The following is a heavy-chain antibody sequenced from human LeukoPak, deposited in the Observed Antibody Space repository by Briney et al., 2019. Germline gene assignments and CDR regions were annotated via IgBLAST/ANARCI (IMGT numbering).Heavy chain of an antibody. J-gene: IGHJ5*02. CDR2: IYPGDSDT. CDR1: GYTFTTYW. D-gene: IGHD6-13*01. Sequence: GESLKISCKGSGYTFTTYWIGWVRQMPGKGLEWMGIIYPGDSDTRYSPSFQGQVTISADKSISTAYLQWSSLKASDTAMYYCARIGGSSWYPNYNWFDPWGQGTQVTVSS. V-gene: IGHV5-51*01. CDR3: ARIGGSSWYPNYNWFDP.